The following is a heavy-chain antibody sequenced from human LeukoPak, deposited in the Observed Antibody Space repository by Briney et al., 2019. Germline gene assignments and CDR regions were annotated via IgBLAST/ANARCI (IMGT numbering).Heavy chain of an antibody. D-gene: IGHD3-10*01. Sequence: ASVKVSCKASGGTFSSYAISWVRQAPGQGLEGMGRIIPILGIANYAQKFQGRVTITADKSTSTAYMELSSLRSEDTAVYYCARVGASLNSLVLWFGELFQTPYYYYGMDVWGQGTTVTVSS. CDR1: GGTFSSYA. J-gene: IGHJ6*02. V-gene: IGHV1-69*04. CDR3: ARVGASLNSLVLWFGELFQTPYYYYGMDV. CDR2: IIPILGIA.